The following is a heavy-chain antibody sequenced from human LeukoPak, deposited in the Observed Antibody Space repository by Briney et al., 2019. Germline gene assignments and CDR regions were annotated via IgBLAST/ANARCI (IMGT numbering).Heavy chain of an antibody. J-gene: IGHJ5*02. CDR1: GGSISSGDYY. CDR3: ARPYYYDSRIDP. CDR2: TYYSRST. Sequence: SETLSLTCTVSGGSISSGDYYWSWIRQPPGKGLEWIGYTYYSRSTYYNPSLKNRVSISVDTSKNQFSLNLSSVTAADTAVYYCARPYYYDSRIDPWGQGTLVTVSS. V-gene: IGHV4-30-4*01. D-gene: IGHD3-22*01.